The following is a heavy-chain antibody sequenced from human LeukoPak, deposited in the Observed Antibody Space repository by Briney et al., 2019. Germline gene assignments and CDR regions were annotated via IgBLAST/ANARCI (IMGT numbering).Heavy chain of an antibody. Sequence: ASVKVSCKASGGTFSSYAISWVRQAPGQGLEWMGRIIPILGIANYAQKFQGRVTITADKSTSTAYMELSSLRSEDTAVYYCARVQAAAGTVYGMDVWGQGTTVTVSS. D-gene: IGHD6-13*01. CDR1: GGTFSSYA. V-gene: IGHV1-69*04. CDR2: IIPILGIA. J-gene: IGHJ6*02. CDR3: ARVQAAAGTVYGMDV.